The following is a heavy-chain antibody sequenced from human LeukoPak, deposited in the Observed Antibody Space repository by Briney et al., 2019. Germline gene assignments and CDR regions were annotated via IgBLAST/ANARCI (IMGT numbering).Heavy chain of an antibody. CDR1: GYTFTSYD. CDR2: MNPNSGNT. Sequence: ASVKASCKASGYTFTSYDINWVRQATGQGLEWMGWMNPNSGNTGYAQKFQGRVTMTRNTSISTAYMELSSLRSEDTAVYYCARGAWRSSTSCYYYWGQGTLVTVSS. D-gene: IGHD2-2*01. J-gene: IGHJ4*02. V-gene: IGHV1-8*01. CDR3: ARGAWRSSTSCYYY.